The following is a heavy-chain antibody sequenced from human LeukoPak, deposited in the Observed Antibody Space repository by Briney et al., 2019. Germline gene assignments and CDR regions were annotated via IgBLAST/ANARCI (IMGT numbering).Heavy chain of an antibody. J-gene: IGHJ5*02. D-gene: IGHD6-13*01. CDR2: ISSSSSSI. CDR3: ARDSSSWSTYWFDP. Sequence: GGSLRLSYAASGFTFSSYSMNWVRQAPGKGLEWVSSISSSSSSIYYADSVKGRFTISRDTAKNSLYLQMNSLRAEDTAVYYCARDSSSWSTYWFDPWGQGTLVTVSS. V-gene: IGHV3-21*01. CDR1: GFTFSSYS.